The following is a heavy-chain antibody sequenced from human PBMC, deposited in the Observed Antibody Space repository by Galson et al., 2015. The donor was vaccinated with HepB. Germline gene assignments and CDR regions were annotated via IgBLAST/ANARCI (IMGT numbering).Heavy chain of an antibody. CDR3: ARPPNRALDAFDI. J-gene: IGHJ3*02. CDR2: MYYGGNT. Sequence: ETLSLTCNVSGDSISKSTFYWGWIRQPPGKGLEWIGSMYYGGNTYYNPSLKSRVTISVDTSKNQFSLKLTSVTAADTAVYYCARPPNRALDAFDIWGQGTMVTVS. V-gene: IGHV4-39*01. CDR1: GDSISKSTFY.